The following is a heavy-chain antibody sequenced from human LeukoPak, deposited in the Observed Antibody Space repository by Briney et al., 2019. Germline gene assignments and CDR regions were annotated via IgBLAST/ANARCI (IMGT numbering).Heavy chain of an antibody. CDR3: ARAIHLVGAFDI. D-gene: IGHD1-26*01. CDR2: INSEGTST. V-gene: IGHV3-74*01. Sequence: GGSLRLSCAASGFTFSSYWMHRVRHAPGRGLVCVSRINSEGTSTSYADSVKGRFTISRDNAKNTLYLQMNSLRAEDTAVYYCARAIHLVGAFDIWGQGTMVTVSS. CDR1: GFTFSSYW. J-gene: IGHJ3*02.